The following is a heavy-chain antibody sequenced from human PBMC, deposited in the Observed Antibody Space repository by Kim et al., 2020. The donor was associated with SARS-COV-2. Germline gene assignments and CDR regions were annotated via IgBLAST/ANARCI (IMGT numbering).Heavy chain of an antibody. V-gene: IGHV3-48*02. CDR3: ARDRESVATIDY. J-gene: IGHJ4*02. Sequence: YYSDCEKGRLTISRDNDKNSLYLQMNSLRDEDTAVYYCARDRESVATIDYWGQGTLVTVSS. D-gene: IGHD5-12*01.